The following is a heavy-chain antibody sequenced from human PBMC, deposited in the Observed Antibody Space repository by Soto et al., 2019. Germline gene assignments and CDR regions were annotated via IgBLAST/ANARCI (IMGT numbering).Heavy chain of an antibody. V-gene: IGHV5-51*01. CDR1: GYTFSAYW. J-gene: IGHJ5*02. Sequence: PGESLKISCKASGYTFSAYWTGWVRQMHGQGLEWMGNIYPDDSDTSNNPSCDGRVTVSADKSTNTAYLRWSSLKSSHTTIYYCVRQLGNSSMLIIDTWGQGTPVTVSS. D-gene: IGHD3-16*01. CDR3: VRQLGNSSMLIIDT. CDR2: IYPDDSDT.